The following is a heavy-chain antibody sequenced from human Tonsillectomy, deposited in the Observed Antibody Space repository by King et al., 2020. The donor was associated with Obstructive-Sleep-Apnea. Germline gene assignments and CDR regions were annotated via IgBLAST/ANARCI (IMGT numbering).Heavy chain of an antibody. J-gene: IGHJ4*02. CDR2: IKSRTDGGTT. D-gene: IGHD2-21*02. Sequence: VQLVESGGGLVKPGGSLRLSCAASGFTFSNAWMSWVRQAPGKGLEWVGRIKSRTDGGTTDYVAPVKGRFTISRDDSKNTLYLQMNSLTREDTAVYYFTIDRHVVVVTFDSWGQGTLVTVSS. CDR3: TIDRHVVVVTFDS. V-gene: IGHV3-15*01. CDR1: GFTFSNAW.